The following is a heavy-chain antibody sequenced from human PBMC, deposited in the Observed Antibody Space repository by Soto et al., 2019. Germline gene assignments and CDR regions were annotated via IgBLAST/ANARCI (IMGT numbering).Heavy chain of an antibody. CDR2: IYFTGST. J-gene: IGHJ5*02. V-gene: IGHV4-61*01. CDR1: GGAVSSGTYY. Sequence: SETLSLTCTVSGGAVSSGTYYWSWIRQPPGKGLEWIGHIYFTGSTNYNPSLKSRVTMSLDTSRNQFSLKLSSVTAADTAVYYCTRGPPRVRWFDPCGRGTLVTVS. CDR3: TRGPPRVRWFDP.